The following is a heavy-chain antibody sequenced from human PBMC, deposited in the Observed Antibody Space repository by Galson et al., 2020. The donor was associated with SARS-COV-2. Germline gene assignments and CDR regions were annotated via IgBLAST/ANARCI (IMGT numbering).Heavy chain of an antibody. CDR1: GGSISSGSYY. CDR2: IYTSGST. D-gene: IGHD3-22*01. CDR3: ARVLYSSGYYWFDP. J-gene: IGHJ5*02. Sequence: SETLSLTCTVSGGSISSGSYYWSWIRQPAGKGLEWIGRIYTSGSTNYNPSLKSRVTISVDTSKNQFSLKLSSVTAADTAVYYCARVLYSSGYYWFDPWGQGTLVTVSS. V-gene: IGHV4-61*02.